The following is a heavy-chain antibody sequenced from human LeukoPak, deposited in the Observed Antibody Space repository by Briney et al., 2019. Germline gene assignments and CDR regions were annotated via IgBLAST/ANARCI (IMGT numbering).Heavy chain of an antibody. J-gene: IGHJ4*02. CDR3: ARGRWYGAFDY. CDR2: IYTSGST. Sequence: PSQTLSLTCTVSGGSISSGSYYWSWIRQPAGKGLEWIGRIYTSGSTNYNPSLKSRVTISVDTSKNQFSLKLSSVTAADTAVYYCARGRWYGAFDYWGQGTLVTVSS. V-gene: IGHV4-61*02. CDR1: GGSISSGSYY. D-gene: IGHD6-13*01.